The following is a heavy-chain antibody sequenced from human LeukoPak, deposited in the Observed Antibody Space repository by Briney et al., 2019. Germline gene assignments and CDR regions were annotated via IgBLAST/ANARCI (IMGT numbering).Heavy chain of an antibody. CDR3: ARGRYCGTTSCYGPNFDY. CDR1: GGSITRHI. J-gene: IGHJ4*02. V-gene: IGHV4-4*07. Sequence: KASETLSLTCTVSGGSITRHIWSWIRQPAGKGLEWIGRIYTSGGTNYNPSLRSRVTMSVDTSKNQFSLKLSSVTAADTAVYYCARGRYCGTTSCYGPNFDYWGQGTLVTVSS. CDR2: IYTSGGT. D-gene: IGHD2-2*01.